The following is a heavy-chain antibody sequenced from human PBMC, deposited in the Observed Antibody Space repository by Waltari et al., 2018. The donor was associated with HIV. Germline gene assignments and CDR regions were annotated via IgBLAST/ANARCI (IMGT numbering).Heavy chain of an antibody. Sequence: QVQLQESGPGLVKPSETLSLSCTVSGGSIRSGVYYWTWIRQHPGKGLEWIGYIDSSGSTFYNPSLKSRVTISADTSKNQFSLNLSSLTAADTAFYFCARSREEQLLDHWGQGTLVTVSS. CDR2: IDSSGST. V-gene: IGHV4-31*03. J-gene: IGHJ4*02. CDR1: GGSIRSGVYY. D-gene: IGHD6-13*01. CDR3: ARSREEQLLDH.